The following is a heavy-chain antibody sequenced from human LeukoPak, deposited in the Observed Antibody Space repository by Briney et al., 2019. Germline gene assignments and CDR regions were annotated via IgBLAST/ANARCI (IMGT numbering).Heavy chain of an antibody. CDR1: GFAFSSYA. J-gene: IGHJ4*02. Sequence: GGSLRLSCAASGFAFSSYAMSWVRQAPGKGLEWVSAISGSGGSTYYADSVKGRFTISRDNSKNTLYLQMNSLRAEDTAVYYCAKDTMSGDFYDYWGQGTLVTVSS. V-gene: IGHV3-23*01. CDR3: AKDTMSGDFYDY. CDR2: ISGSGGST. D-gene: IGHD3-3*01.